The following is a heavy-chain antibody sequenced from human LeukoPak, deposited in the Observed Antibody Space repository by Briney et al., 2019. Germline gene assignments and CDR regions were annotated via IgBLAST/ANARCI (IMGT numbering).Heavy chain of an antibody. V-gene: IGHV4-34*01. CDR3: ARVSTPDYGDSHDAFDI. J-gene: IGHJ3*02. CDR1: GGSFSGYY. D-gene: IGHD4-17*01. CDR2: INHSGST. Sequence: SETLSLTCAVYGGSFSGYYRSWIRQPPGKGLEWIGEINHSGSTNYNPSLKSRVTISVDTSKNQFSLKLSSVTAADTAVYYCARVSTPDYGDSHDAFDIWGQGTMVTVSS.